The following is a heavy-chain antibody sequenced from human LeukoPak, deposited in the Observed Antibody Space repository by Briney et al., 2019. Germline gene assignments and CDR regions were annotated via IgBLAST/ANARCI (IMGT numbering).Heavy chain of an antibody. CDR3: ARSNQADDY. V-gene: IGHV3-74*01. J-gene: IGHJ4*02. CDR2: INPGGSST. CDR1: GFTFSSYW. D-gene: IGHD2/OR15-2a*01. Sequence: PGGSLRLSCAASGFTFSSYWMHWVRRAPGKGPVWVSRINPGGSSTTYADSVKGRFTISRDNAKNTLYLQMNSLRAEDTAVYYCARSNQADDYWGQGTLVTVSS.